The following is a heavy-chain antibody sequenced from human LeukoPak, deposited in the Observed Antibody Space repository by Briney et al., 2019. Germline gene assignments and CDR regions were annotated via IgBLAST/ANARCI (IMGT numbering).Heavy chain of an antibody. CDR3: ARLRVDTAMVDYYYGMDV. CDR1: GYTFTSYS. Sequence: GASVKVSCKASGYTFTSYSISWVRQAPGQGLEWMGWISAYNGNTNYAQKLQGRVTMTTDTSTSTAYMELRSLRSDDTAVYYCARLRVDTAMVDYYYGMDVWGQGTTVTVSS. D-gene: IGHD5-18*01. CDR2: ISAYNGNT. J-gene: IGHJ6*02. V-gene: IGHV1-18*01.